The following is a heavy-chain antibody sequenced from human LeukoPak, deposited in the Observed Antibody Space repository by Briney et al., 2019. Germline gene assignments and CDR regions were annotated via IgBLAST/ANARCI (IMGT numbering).Heavy chain of an antibody. V-gene: IGHV4-59*08. CDR3: ARRYTASPGERFDY. Sequence: NTSETLSLTCTVSGGSISNYYWTWIRQPPGKGLEWIGYIYSSGNTNYNPSLNSRVTISLDTSKNQFSLMLRSLTAADTAVYYCARRYTASPGERFDYWGQGTLVTVSS. CDR2: IYSSGNT. J-gene: IGHJ4*02. CDR1: GGSISNYY. D-gene: IGHD2-2*02.